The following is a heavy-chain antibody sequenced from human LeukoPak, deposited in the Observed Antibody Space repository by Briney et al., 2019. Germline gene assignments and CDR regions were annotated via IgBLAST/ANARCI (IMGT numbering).Heavy chain of an antibody. CDR1: GGTFSSYA. V-gene: IGHV1-69*05. CDR2: TIPIFGTA. Sequence: ASVKVSCKASGGTFSSYAISWVRQAPGQGLEWMGRTIPIFGTANYAQKFQGRVTITTDESTSTAYMELSSLRSEDTAVYYCAGTTYYYDSSGWIFDYWGQGTLVTVSS. J-gene: IGHJ4*02. D-gene: IGHD3-22*01. CDR3: AGTTYYYDSSGWIFDY.